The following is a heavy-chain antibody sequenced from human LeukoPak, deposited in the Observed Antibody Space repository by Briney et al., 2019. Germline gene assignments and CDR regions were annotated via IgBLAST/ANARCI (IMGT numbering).Heavy chain of an antibody. J-gene: IGHJ6*03. CDR1: GGTFSSYA. V-gene: IGHV1-69*13. CDR3: ARASYGSGSYLTYYYYMDV. Sequence: SVKVSCRASGGTFSSYAISWVRQAPGQGLEWMGGIIPIFGTANYAQKFQGRVTITADESTSTAYMELSSLRSEDTAVYYCARASYGSGSYLTYYYYMDVWGKGTTVTISS. D-gene: IGHD3-10*01. CDR2: IIPIFGTA.